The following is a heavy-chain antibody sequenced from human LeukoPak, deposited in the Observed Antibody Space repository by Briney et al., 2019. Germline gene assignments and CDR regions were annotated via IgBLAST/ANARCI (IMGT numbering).Heavy chain of an antibody. CDR1: GYTFTSCF. CDR2: VNPSGGST. Sequence: SVKVSCKASGYTFTSCFIHWVRQAPGQGLEWMGVVNPSGGSTSYAQKFQGRVTMTRDTSTSTVSMELSSLRFEDTAVYYCARGPYSGDWHFDFWGQGTLVTVSS. J-gene: IGHJ4*02. CDR3: ARGPYSGDWHFDF. V-gene: IGHV1-46*01. D-gene: IGHD6-19*01.